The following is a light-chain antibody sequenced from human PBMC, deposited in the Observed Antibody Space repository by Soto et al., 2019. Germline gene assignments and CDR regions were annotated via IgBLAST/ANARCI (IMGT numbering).Light chain of an antibody. Sequence: MTQSPSSLSASVGDRVTITCRASQAIRNDLGWYQQNPGKAPKLLIHSASLLQDGVPPRFSGGGSGTDFTLTIDSLQPEDFATYYCLQDYIYPYTFGQGTKVDIK. CDR2: SAS. CDR3: LQDYIYPYT. CDR1: QAIRND. V-gene: IGKV1-6*01. J-gene: IGKJ2*01.